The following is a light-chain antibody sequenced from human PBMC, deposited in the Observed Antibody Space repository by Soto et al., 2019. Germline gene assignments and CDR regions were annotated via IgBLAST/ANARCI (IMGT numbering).Light chain of an antibody. CDR1: QSVSRY. CDR3: QQSYSTPHT. J-gene: IGKJ2*01. Sequence: DIQMTQSPSSLSASVRVRVTITCRASQSVSRYLNWYQQKPGKAPKLLIFAASSLQSGVPSRFTGSGSGTDFTLTINSLQPEDLATYYCQQSYSTPHTFGQGTKLEIK. CDR2: AAS. V-gene: IGKV1-39*01.